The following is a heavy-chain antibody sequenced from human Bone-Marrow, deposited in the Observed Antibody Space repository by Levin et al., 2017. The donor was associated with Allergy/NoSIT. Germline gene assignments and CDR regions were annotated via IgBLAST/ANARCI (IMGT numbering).Heavy chain of an antibody. CDR3: ATDDYGGN. D-gene: IGHD4-23*01. CDR1: GFTVTDAW. CDR2: IKRKTDGGTT. Sequence: GGSLRLSCAASGFTVTDAWMHWVRQAPGKGLEWVGRIKRKTDGGTTAYAAPVRGRFTISTDGSQNTVSLQMGNLKTDDTAVYYCATDDYGGNWGQGTLVTVSS. V-gene: IGHV3-15*01. J-gene: IGHJ4*02.